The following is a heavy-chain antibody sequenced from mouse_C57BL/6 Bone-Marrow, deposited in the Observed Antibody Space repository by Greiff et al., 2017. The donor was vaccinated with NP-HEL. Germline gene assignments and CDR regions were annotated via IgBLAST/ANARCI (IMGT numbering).Heavy chain of an antibody. CDR3: AIGGIYYDYAWFAY. CDR1: GYAFTNYL. CDR2: INPGSGGT. V-gene: IGHV1-54*01. D-gene: IGHD2-4*01. J-gene: IGHJ3*01. Sequence: QVQLQQSGAELVRPGTSVKVSCKASGYAFTNYLIEWVKQRPGQGLEWIGVINPGSGGTNYNEKFKGKATLTADKSSSTAYMQLSSLTSEVSAVYFCAIGGIYYDYAWFAYWGQGTLVTVSA.